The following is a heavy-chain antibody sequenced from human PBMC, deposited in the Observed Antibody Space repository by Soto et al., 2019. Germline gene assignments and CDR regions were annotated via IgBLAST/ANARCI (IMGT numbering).Heavy chain of an antibody. CDR1: GYSFTSYW. Sequence: PGESLKISCKGSGYSFTSYWISWVRQMHGKGLERMGRIDPSDSYTNYSPSFQGHVTISADKSISTAYLQWSSLKASDTAMYYCARRFRYCSGGSCYHNDAFDIWGQGTMVTVSS. V-gene: IGHV5-10-1*01. CDR3: ARRFRYCSGGSCYHNDAFDI. J-gene: IGHJ3*02. CDR2: IDPSDSYT. D-gene: IGHD2-15*01.